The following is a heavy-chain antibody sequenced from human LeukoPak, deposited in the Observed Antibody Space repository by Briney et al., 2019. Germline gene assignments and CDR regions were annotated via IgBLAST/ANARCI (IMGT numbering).Heavy chain of an antibody. CDR1: GGSISSYY. CDR3: ARERAHRWSSGYYYVVDY. V-gene: IGHV4-59*01. CDR2: IYYSGST. D-gene: IGHD3-22*01. J-gene: IGHJ4*02. Sequence: SETLSLTCTVTGGSISSYYWSWIRQPPGKGLEWIGYIYYSGSTNYNPSLKSRVTISVDTSKNQFSLKLSSVTAADTAVYYCARERAHRWSSGYYYVVDYWGQGTLVTVSS.